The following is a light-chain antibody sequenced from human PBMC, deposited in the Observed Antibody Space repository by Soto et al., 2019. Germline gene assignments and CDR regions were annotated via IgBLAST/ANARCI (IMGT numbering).Light chain of an antibody. CDR1: QSVSSN. V-gene: IGKV3-15*01. J-gene: IGKJ2*01. CDR2: GAS. CDR3: QHYNNWPALYT. Sequence: EIVMTQSPATLSVSSGERATLSCRASQSVSSNLAWYQQKPGQAPRLLIYGASTRATGIPARFSGSGSGTEFTLTISSLQSEDFAVYYCQHYNNWPALYTFGQGTKLEIK.